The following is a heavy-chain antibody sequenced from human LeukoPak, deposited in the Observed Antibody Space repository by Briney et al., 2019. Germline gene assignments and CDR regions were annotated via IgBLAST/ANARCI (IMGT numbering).Heavy chain of an antibody. CDR1: GGSISSYY. V-gene: IGHV4-4*07. Sequence: SETLSLTCTVSGGSISSYYWSWIRQPAGKGLEWIGRIYTIGSTNYNPPLKSRVTMSVDTSKNQFSLKLSSVTAAHTAVYYCAREKVDTADFDYWGQGTLVTVSS. D-gene: IGHD5-18*01. J-gene: IGHJ4*02. CDR3: AREKVDTADFDY. CDR2: IYTIGST.